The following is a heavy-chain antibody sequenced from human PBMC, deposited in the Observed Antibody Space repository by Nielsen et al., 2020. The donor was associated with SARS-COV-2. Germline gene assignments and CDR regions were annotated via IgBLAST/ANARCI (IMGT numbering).Heavy chain of an antibody. J-gene: IGHJ4*02. D-gene: IGHD6-13*01. Sequence: GESLKISCSASGFTFSSYAMHWVRQAPGKGLEWVANIKQDGSEKYYVDSVKGRFTISRDNAKNSLYLQMNSLRAEDTAVYYCARLGSSSWYFDYWGQGTLVTVSS. CDR1: GFTFSSYA. CDR3: ARLGSSSWYFDY. CDR2: IKQDGSEK. V-gene: IGHV3-7*03.